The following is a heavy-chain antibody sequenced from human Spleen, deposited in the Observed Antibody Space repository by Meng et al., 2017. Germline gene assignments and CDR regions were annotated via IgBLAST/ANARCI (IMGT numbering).Heavy chain of an antibody. CDR2: ISYDGSSK. D-gene: IGHD6-13*01. Sequence: QVQLVESGGGLVKPGGSLRLSCAASGFTFSDYYMSWIRQAPDKGLEWVAVISYDGSSKFYADSVKGRFTFSRDNSKNTLYLEMHSLRAEDTAVYYCARVAEQHYFDYWGQGTLVTVSS. CDR1: GFTFSDYY. J-gene: IGHJ4*02. CDR3: ARVAEQHYFDY. V-gene: IGHV3-30*03.